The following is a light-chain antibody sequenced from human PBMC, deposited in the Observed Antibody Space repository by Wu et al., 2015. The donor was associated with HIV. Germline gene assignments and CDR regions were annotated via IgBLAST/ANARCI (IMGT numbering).Light chain of an antibody. V-gene: IGKV3-11*01. CDR3: QQHTIGPLT. Sequence: LLTQSPATLSLSPGERATLSCRASRSINSLLSWYQHKPDQPPRLLIYAASQRATGIPARFSGRGSGTDFTLIISSLEPEDFAVYYCQQHTIGPLTFGQGTRLE. CDR2: AAS. J-gene: IGKJ5*01. CDR1: RSINSL.